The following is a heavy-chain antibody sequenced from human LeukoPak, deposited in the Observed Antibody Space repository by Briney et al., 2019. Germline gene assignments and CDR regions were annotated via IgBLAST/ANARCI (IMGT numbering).Heavy chain of an antibody. CDR3: ARDRSRLRFGSNWFDP. J-gene: IGHJ5*02. CDR2: IWYDGSNK. D-gene: IGHD5-12*01. CDR1: GFTFSSYG. Sequence: GGSLRLSCAASGFTFSSYGMHWVRQAPGKGLEWVAVIWYDGSNKYYADSVKGRFTISRDNSKNTLYLQMNSLRAEDTAVYYCARDRSRLRFGSNWFDPWGQGALVTVSS. V-gene: IGHV3-33*01.